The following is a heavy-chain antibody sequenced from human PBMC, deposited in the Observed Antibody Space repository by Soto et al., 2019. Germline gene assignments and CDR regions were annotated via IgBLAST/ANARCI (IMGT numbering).Heavy chain of an antibody. CDR3: AKGEYSTTWYQPFDY. CDR2: ISGSGGST. Sequence: EVQLLESGGGLVQPGGSLRLSCAASRFTFSSYAMSWVRQAPEKGLEWVATISGSGGSTYYADSVKGRFTISRDNSKSTLYRQMSSLRAEDTAVFYCAKGEYSTTWYQPFDYWGQGTLVTVSS. D-gene: IGHD6-13*01. V-gene: IGHV3-23*01. J-gene: IGHJ4*02. CDR1: RFTFSSYA.